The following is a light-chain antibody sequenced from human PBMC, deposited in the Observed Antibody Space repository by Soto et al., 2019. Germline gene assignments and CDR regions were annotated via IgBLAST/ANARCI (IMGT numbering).Light chain of an antibody. V-gene: IGKV3-15*01. Sequence: VVMTQSPATLSVSPGERATLSCRASQSISSNLAWYQQKPGQAPRLLIYDISARATGIPGRFSGSGSGTEFTLTISSLQSEDSAGYYCQQYFDWPPWTFGQGTKVEI. CDR2: DIS. CDR3: QQYFDWPPWT. J-gene: IGKJ1*01. CDR1: QSISSN.